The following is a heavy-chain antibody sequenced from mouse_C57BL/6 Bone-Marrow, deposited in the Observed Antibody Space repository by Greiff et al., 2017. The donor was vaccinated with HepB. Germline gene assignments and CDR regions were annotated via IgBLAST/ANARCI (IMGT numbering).Heavy chain of an antibody. V-gene: IGHV1-82*01. D-gene: IGHD1-1*01. CDR3: ARWSTTVYFDY. J-gene: IGHJ2*01. CDR2: IYPGDGDT. Sequence: QVQLKQSGPELVKPGASVKISCKASGYAFSSSWMNWVKQRPGKGLEWIGRIYPGDGDTNYNGKFKGKATLTADKSSSTAYMQLSSLTSEDSAVYFCARWSTTVYFDYWGQGTTLTVSS. CDR1: GYAFSSSW.